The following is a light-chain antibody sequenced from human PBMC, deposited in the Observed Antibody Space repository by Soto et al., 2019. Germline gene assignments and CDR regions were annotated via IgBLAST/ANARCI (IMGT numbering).Light chain of an antibody. CDR2: EVT. Sequence: QSALTQPASVSGAPGQSITISCTGGSSDVGGYKYVSWYQQHPDTAPKLIIYEVTNRPSGISNRFSGSKSGNTASLTISGLQVDDEAIYYCSSATSTSSLVIFGGGTKLTVL. CDR1: SSDVGGYKY. J-gene: IGLJ2*01. CDR3: SSATSTSSLVI. V-gene: IGLV2-14*01.